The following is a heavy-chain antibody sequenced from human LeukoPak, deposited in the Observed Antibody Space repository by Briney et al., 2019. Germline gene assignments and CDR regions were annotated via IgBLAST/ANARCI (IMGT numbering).Heavy chain of an antibody. CDR1: GFTFSSYG. J-gene: IGHJ4*02. CDR2: IRYDGSNK. CDR3: AKASSSPLPFDY. D-gene: IGHD6-13*01. V-gene: IGHV3-30*02. Sequence: GGSLRLSCAASGFTFSSYGMHWVRQAPGKGLEWVAFIRYDGSNKYYADSAKGRFTISRDNSKNTLYLQMNSLRAEDTAVYYCAKASSSPLPFDYWGQGTLVTVSS.